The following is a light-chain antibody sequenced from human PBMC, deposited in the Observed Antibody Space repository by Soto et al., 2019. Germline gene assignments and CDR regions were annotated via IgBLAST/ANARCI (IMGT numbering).Light chain of an antibody. Sequence: DIQMTQSPSSLSASVGDSVTIICQASQNINNYLNWYQQKPGRXPXXLIYDASNLEAGVPSRLMVIGSGTYFPFTISRLQPEDTATDDCQQYKNLPTFVQGTRLEI. V-gene: IGKV1-33*01. CDR2: DAS. CDR1: QNINNY. CDR3: QQYKNLPT. J-gene: IGKJ5*01.